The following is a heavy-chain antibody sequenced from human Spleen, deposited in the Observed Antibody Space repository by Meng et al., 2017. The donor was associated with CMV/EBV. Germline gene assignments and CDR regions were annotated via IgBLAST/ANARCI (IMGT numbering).Heavy chain of an antibody. V-gene: IGHV3-23*01. CDR2: ISDRGTGT. CDR1: GFMFSRFA. CDR3: AKALDCGTTNCYSYYYYSMDV. J-gene: IGHJ6*02. D-gene: IGHD2-2*01. Sequence: GESLKSSCAASGFMFSRFAVSWVRQAPGKGLEWVSGISDRGTGTYYAASVKGRFTISRDNSKNTLYLQMNSLRAEDTAVYYCAKALDCGTTNCYSYYYYSMDVWGQGTTVTVSS.